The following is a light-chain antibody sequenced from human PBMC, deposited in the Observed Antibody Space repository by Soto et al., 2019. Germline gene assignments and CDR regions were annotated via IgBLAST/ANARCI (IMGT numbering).Light chain of an antibody. CDR3: QQSYSTPPRWT. J-gene: IGKJ1*01. V-gene: IGKV1-39*01. Sequence: DIQMTQSPSSLSASVGDRVTITCRASQSISSYLNWYQQKPGKAPKLLIYAASSLQSGGPSRFSGSGSGTDFTLTISSLQPEDFATYYCQQSYSTPPRWTFGQGTKVEIK. CDR2: AAS. CDR1: QSISSY.